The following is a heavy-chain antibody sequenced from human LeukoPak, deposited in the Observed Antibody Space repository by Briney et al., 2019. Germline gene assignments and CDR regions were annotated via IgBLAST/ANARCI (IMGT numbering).Heavy chain of an antibody. CDR1: GYSISSGYY. CDR2: IYHSGST. Sequence: SETLSLTCAVSGYSISSGYYWGWIRQSPGKGLEWIGSIYHSGSTYYNPSLKSRVTISVDTSKNQFSLKLSPVTAADTAVYYCARRGSKSGWFDPWGQGTLVTVSS. CDR3: ARRGSKSGWFDP. J-gene: IGHJ5*02. V-gene: IGHV4-38-2*01. D-gene: IGHD2-15*01.